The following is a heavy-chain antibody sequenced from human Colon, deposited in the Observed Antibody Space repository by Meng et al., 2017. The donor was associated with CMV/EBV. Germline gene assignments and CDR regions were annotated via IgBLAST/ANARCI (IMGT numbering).Heavy chain of an antibody. D-gene: IGHD2-21*01. CDR2: IKEDGTGQ. J-gene: IGHJ6*02. V-gene: IGHV3-7*01. Sequence: GGSLRLSCTASGFTFNSYALTWVRQAPGKGLEWVANIKEDGTGQWYVDSVKGRFTISRDDAKKSVYLQMNSLRAEDTAVYYCVRYANSQYGMDVWGQGTTVTVSS. CDR3: VRYANSQYGMDV. CDR1: GFTFNSYA.